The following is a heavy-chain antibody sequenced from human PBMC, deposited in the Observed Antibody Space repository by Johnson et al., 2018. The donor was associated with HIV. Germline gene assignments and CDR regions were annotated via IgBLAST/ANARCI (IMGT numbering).Heavy chain of an antibody. D-gene: IGHD4-17*01. Sequence: QVQLVESGGGLEQPGGSLRLSCADSGCTFSSYGMHWVRQAPGKGLEWVAFIWYDGSRKYYQDSVKGRFTISRVNSKNMLYLQMNSLRVEDTAVYYCVKEASRGTVTQAPDAFDIWGQGTVVTVSS. CDR1: GCTFSSYG. J-gene: IGHJ3*02. V-gene: IGHV3-30*02. CDR3: VKEASRGTVTQAPDAFDI. CDR2: IWYDGSRK.